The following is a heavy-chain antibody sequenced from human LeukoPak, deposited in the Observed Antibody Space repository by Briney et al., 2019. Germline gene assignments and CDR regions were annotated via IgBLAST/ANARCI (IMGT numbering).Heavy chain of an antibody. D-gene: IGHD4-17*01. Sequence: SETLSLTCTVSGGSISSYYWSWIRQPAGKGLEWIGRIHTSGSTNYNPSLKSRVTMSVDTSKKQFSLKLTSVTAADTAVYYCARAGDYGDYVGWFDPWGQGTLVTVSS. CDR1: GGSISSYY. V-gene: IGHV4-4*07. CDR3: ARAGDYGDYVGWFDP. J-gene: IGHJ5*02. CDR2: IHTSGST.